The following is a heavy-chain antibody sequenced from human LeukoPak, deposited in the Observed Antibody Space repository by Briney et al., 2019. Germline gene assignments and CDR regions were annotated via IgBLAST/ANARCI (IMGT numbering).Heavy chain of an antibody. D-gene: IGHD5-18*01. CDR1: GFTFSSYA. V-gene: IGHV3-23*01. CDR2: ISGSGGST. CDR3: AKSPLTWDTAPLDY. Sequence: HPGGSLRLSCAASGFTFSSYAMSWVRQAPGKGLEWVSAISGSGGSTYYADSVKGRFTISRDNSKNTLYLQMNSLRAEDTAVYYCAKSPLTWDTAPLDYWGQGTLVTVSS. J-gene: IGHJ4*02.